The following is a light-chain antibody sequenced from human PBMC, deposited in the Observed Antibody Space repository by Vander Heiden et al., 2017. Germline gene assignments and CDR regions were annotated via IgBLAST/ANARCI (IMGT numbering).Light chain of an antibody. CDR1: HSLVYSDGNTY. Sequence: DAVMTQSPLSLPVTLGQPASISCRSSHSLVYSDGNTYLNWFHQRPGQSPRRLIYKVSNRDSGVPDRFSGSVSGTDFILRISRVEAEDVGVYYCMQGTHWPYTFGQGTNLGIK. V-gene: IGKV2-30*01. CDR3: MQGTHWPYT. J-gene: IGKJ2*01. CDR2: KVS.